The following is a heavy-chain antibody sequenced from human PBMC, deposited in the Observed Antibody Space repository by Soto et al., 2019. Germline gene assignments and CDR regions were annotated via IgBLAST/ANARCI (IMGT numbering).Heavy chain of an antibody. V-gene: IGHV6-1*01. D-gene: IGHD3-22*01. CDR2: TYYRSKWYN. J-gene: IGHJ4*02. CDR1: GDSVSINSAA. Sequence: PSQTLSLTCAISGDSVSINSAAWNCIRHSPSRVLDWLGRTYYRSKWYNDYAVSVKSRITINPDTSKNQFSLQLNSVTPEDTAVYYCARDRRYDSSGYYFDYWGQGNPVTVSS. CDR3: ARDRRYDSSGYYFDY.